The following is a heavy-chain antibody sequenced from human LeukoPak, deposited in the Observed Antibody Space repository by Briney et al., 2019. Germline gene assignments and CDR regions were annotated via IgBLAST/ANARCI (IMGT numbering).Heavy chain of an antibody. CDR1: GGTFSSYA. D-gene: IGHD3-22*01. V-gene: IGHV1-69*13. J-gene: IGHJ4*02. CDR3: ARGPDSSGYSYHFDY. Sequence: ASVKVSCKASGGTFSSYAISWVRQAPGQGLEWMGGIIPIFGTANYAQKFQGRVTITADESTSAAYMELSSLRSEDTAVYYCARGPDSSGYSYHFDYWGQGTLVTVSS. CDR2: IIPIFGTA.